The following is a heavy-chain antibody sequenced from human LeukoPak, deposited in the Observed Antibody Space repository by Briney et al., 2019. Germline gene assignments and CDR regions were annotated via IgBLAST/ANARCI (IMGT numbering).Heavy chain of an antibody. D-gene: IGHD6-13*01. J-gene: IGHJ6*03. CDR2: IYYSGST. CDR1: GGSISSSSYY. CDR3: ARDRYSSSWPNYYYYYMDV. V-gene: IGHV4-39*07. Sequence: PSETLSLTCTVSGGSISSSSYYWGWIRQPPGKGLEWIGSIYYSGSTYYNPSPKSRVTISVDTSKNQFSLKLSSVTAADTAVYYCARDRYSSSWPNYYYYYMDVWGKGTTVTVSS.